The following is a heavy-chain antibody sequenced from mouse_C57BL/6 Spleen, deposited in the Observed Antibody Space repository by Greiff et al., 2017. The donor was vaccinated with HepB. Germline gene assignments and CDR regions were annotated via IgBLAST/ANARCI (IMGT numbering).Heavy chain of an antibody. CDR1: GFTFTDYY. J-gene: IGHJ4*01. V-gene: IGHV7-3*01. Sequence: EVQLQESGGGLVQPGGSLSLSCAASGFTFTDYYMSWVRQPPGKALEWLGFIRNKANGYTTEYSASVKGRFTISRDNSQSILYLQMNALRAEDSATYYCARYISSSKAMDYWGQGTSVTVSS. D-gene: IGHD1-3*01. CDR3: ARYISSSKAMDY. CDR2: IRNKANGYTT.